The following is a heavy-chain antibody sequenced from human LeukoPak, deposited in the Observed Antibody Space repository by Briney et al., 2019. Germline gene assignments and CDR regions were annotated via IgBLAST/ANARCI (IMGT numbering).Heavy chain of an antibody. Sequence: SETLSLTCTVSGGSISDYYWSWIRQPPGKGLEWIGYMFYSGSTNYNPSLKSRVTISVDTSKNQFSLKVTSVTAADTAVYYCARGTANMVRGVIYFDYWGQGTLVTVSS. J-gene: IGHJ4*02. CDR2: MFYSGST. D-gene: IGHD3-10*01. V-gene: IGHV4-59*08. CDR3: ARGTANMVRGVIYFDY. CDR1: GGSISDYY.